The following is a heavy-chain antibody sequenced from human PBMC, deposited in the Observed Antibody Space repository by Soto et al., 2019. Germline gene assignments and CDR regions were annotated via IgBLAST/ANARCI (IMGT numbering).Heavy chain of an antibody. V-gene: IGHV4-39*01. Sequence: QLQLQESGPGLVKPSETLSLTCSVSGGSISSSSYYWGWLRQSPVQGLEWIGSIYYSGNTYYNASLKSRVTLCVDTSKNQFSLSLSSVTAADTAVYYCARILWSSGWSRFDPWGQGTLVIVSS. CDR3: ARILWSSGWSRFDP. CDR1: GGSISSSSYY. J-gene: IGHJ5*02. D-gene: IGHD6-19*01. CDR2: IYYSGNT.